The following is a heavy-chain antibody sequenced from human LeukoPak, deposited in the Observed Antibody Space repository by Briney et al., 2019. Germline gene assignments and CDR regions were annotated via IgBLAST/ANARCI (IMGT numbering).Heavy chain of an antibody. J-gene: IGHJ6*03. CDR2: ISAYNGNT. CDR1: GYTFTSYG. Sequence: ASVKVSCKASGYTFTSYGISWVRQAPGQGLEWMGWISAYNGNTNYAQKLQGRVIMTTDTSTSTAYMELRSLRSDDTAVYYCARSRANLIYYYMDVWGKGTTVTVSS. CDR3: ARSRANLIYYYMDV. D-gene: IGHD6-13*01. V-gene: IGHV1-18*01.